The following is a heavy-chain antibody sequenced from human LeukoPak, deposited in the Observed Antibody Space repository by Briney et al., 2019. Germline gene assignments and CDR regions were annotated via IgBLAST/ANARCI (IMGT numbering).Heavy chain of an antibody. CDR1: GGSFSGYY. V-gene: IGHV4-34*01. CDR2: INHSGST. Sequence: PETLSLTCAVYGGSFSGYYWNWIRQPPGKGLEWIGEINHSGSTNYNPSLKSRVTISVDTSKNQVSLKLSSVTAADTAVYYCARDEGGGGYWGQGTLVTVSS. D-gene: IGHD3-16*01. CDR3: ARDEGGGGY. J-gene: IGHJ4*02.